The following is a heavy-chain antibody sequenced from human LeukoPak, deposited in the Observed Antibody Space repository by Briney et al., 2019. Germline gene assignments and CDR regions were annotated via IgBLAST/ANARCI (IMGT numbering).Heavy chain of an antibody. CDR1: GYTFTSYD. D-gene: IGHD4-17*01. CDR3: AAYGDYVEGDAFDI. J-gene: IGHJ3*02. Sequence: ASVKVSCKASGYTFTSYDINWVRQATGQGLEWMGWMNPNSGNTGYAQKFQGRVTITRNTSISTAYMELRSLRSDDTAVYYCAAYGDYVEGDAFDIWGQGTMVTVSS. CDR2: MNPNSGNT. V-gene: IGHV1-8*03.